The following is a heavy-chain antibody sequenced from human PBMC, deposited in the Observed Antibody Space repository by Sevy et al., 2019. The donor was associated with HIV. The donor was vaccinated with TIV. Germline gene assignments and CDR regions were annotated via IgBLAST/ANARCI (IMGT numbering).Heavy chain of an antibody. Sequence: GGSLRLSCTASGFTFSNFGMHWVRQVPGKGLEWVTFIRYDGSDKYYEASVKGRLTISRDDSKNTLYLQMDSLRPEDTAIYYCAKDLAGPGRRYFDFWGQGALVTVSS. CDR2: IRYDGSDK. CDR3: AKDLAGPGRRYFDF. D-gene: IGHD6-13*01. V-gene: IGHV3-30*02. CDR1: GFTFSNFG. J-gene: IGHJ4*02.